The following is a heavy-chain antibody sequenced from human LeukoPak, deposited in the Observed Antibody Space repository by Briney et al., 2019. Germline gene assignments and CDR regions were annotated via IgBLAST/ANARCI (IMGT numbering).Heavy chain of an antibody. J-gene: IGHJ4*02. CDR1: GGSISSYY. D-gene: IGHD1-26*01. V-gene: IGHV4-59*08. Sequence: PSETLSLTCTVSGGSISSYYWSWIRQPPGKGLEWIGYIYYSGSTNYNPSLKSRVTISVDTSKNQFSLKLNSVTAADTAVYYCARRVGARRGNFDYWGQGTLVTVSS. CDR2: IYYSGST. CDR3: ARRVGARRGNFDY.